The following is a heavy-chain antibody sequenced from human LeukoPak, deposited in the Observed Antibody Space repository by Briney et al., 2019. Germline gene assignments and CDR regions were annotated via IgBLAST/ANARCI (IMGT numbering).Heavy chain of an antibody. D-gene: IGHD2-2*01. V-gene: IGHV4-34*01. CDR3: ARGVPAAIFRYNWFDP. CDR1: GGSFSGYY. Sequence: PSETLPLTCAVYGGSFSGYYWSWIRQPPAKWLDLIGEINHSGSTNYNPSLKSRVTISVDTSKNQFSLKLSSVTAADTAVYYCARGVPAAIFRYNWFDPWGQGTLVTVSS. CDR2: INHSGST. J-gene: IGHJ5*02.